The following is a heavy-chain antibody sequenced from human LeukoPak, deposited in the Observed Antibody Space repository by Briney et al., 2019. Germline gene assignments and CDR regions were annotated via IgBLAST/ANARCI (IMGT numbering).Heavy chain of an antibody. CDR2: IIPIFGTA. J-gene: IGHJ4*02. Sequence: GASVKVSCKASGGTFSSYAISWVRQAPGQGLEWMGGIIPIFGTANYAQKFQGRVTITTDESTSTAYMELSSLRSEDTAVYCCARYDSGSYSHFDYWGQGTLVTVSS. D-gene: IGHD1-26*01. CDR3: ARYDSGSYSHFDY. CDR1: GGTFSSYA. V-gene: IGHV1-69*05.